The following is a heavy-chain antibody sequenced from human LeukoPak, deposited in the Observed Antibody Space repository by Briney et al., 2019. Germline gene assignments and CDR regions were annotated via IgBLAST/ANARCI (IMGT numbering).Heavy chain of an antibody. J-gene: IGHJ4*02. CDR1: GFTFTSHA. CDR2: ISGNGGAI. CDR3: AKDRIQHDFGDFDY. Sequence: GGSLRLSCAASGFTFTSHAMTWVRQAPGKGLEWVSSISGNGGAIYYADSVKGRFTISRDKSKNTLHLQMNNLRAEDTAIYYCAKDRIQHDFGDFDYWGQGTLVTVSS. D-gene: IGHD3-16*01. V-gene: IGHV3-23*01.